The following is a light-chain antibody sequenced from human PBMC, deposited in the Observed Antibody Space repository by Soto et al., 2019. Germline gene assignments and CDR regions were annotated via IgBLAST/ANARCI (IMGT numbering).Light chain of an antibody. V-gene: IGKV3-20*01. CDR3: QQYVGSPGT. Sequence: EIVLTQSPGALSLSPGETATLSCRASQHVDSNYVAWYKQTPGQPPRLLIRSTSFRATGVPDRFSGSGSGTDFTLTISRLEPEDFGVYYCQQYVGSPGTFGLGTQLEIK. CDR1: QHVDSNY. CDR2: STS. J-gene: IGKJ2*01.